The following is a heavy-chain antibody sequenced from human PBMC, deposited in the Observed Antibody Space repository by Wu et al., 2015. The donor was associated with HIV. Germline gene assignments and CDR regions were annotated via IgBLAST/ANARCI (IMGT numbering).Heavy chain of an antibody. D-gene: IGHD4-11*01. CDR1: GYTFTSYG. Sequence: QVQLVQSGAEVKKPGASVKVSCKASGYTFTSYGISWVRQAPGQGLEWMGWISAYNGNTNYAQKLQGRVTMTTDTSTSTAYMELRSLRSDDTAVYYCARLIMTTVTGWPYYYYMDVWGKGTTVTVSS. CDR3: ARLIMTTVTGWPYYYYMDV. CDR2: ISAYNGNT. J-gene: IGHJ6*03. V-gene: IGHV1-18*01.